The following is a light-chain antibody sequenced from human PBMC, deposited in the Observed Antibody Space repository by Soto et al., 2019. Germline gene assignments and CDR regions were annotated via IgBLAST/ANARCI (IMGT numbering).Light chain of an antibody. V-gene: IGLV2-14*01. Sequence: QSVLTQPASVSGSPGQSITISCTGTSSDVGGYNYVSWYHQHPGKAPKLMIYEVSNRPSGVSNRFSGSKSGNTASLTISGLQAEDEADYYCSSYTSSSLDVFGTGTKLTVL. J-gene: IGLJ1*01. CDR1: SSDVGGYNY. CDR2: EVS. CDR3: SSYTSSSLDV.